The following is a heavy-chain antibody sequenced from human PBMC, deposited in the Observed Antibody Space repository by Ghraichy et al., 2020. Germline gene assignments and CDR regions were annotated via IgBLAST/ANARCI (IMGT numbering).Heavy chain of an antibody. CDR3: ARVRRWLQLKGFDY. CDR1: GGSFSGYY. Sequence: SETLSLTCAVYGGSFSGYYWSWIRQPPGKGLEWIGEINHSGSTNYNPSLKSRVTISVDTSKNQFSLKLSSVTAADTAVYYCARVRRWLQLKGFDYWGQGTLVTVSS. CDR2: INHSGST. J-gene: IGHJ4*02. D-gene: IGHD5-24*01. V-gene: IGHV4-34*01.